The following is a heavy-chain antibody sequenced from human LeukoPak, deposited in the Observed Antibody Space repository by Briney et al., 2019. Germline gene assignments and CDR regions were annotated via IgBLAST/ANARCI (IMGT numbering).Heavy chain of an antibody. V-gene: IGHV4-59*01. J-gene: IGHJ4*02. CDR1: GGSISSYY. Sequence: SETLFLTCTVSGGSISSYYWSWIRQPPGKGLEWIGYIYYSGSTNYNPSLKSRVTISVDTSKNQFSLKLSSVTAADTAVYYCARSSSSWSGNFDYWGQGTLVTVSS. CDR3: ARSSSSWSGNFDY. CDR2: IYYSGST. D-gene: IGHD6-13*01.